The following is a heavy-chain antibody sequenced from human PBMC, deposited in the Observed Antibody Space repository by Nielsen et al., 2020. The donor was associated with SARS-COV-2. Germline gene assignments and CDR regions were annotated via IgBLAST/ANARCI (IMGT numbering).Heavy chain of an antibody. D-gene: IGHD3-16*02. CDR3: AREYYDYVWGSYRSRGELDY. Sequence: WVRQAPGQGLEWMGRINPNSGGTNYAQKFQGRVTITADESTSTAYMELSSLRSEDTAVYYCAREYYDYVWGSYRSRGELDYWGQGTLVTVSS. CDR2: INPNSGGT. J-gene: IGHJ4*02. V-gene: IGHV1-69*01.